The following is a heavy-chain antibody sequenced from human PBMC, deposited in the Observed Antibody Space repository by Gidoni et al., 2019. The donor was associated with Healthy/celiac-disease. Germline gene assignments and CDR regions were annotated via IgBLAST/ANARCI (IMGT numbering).Heavy chain of an antibody. Sequence: QVQLQDSGPGLVKPSETLSLTCTVSGCSISSYYLSWIRQPPGKGLEWIGYIYYSGSTNYNPALKRRVNISVDTSKNQFSLKLSSVTAADTAGYYCARTYYDFWSGYSHDAFDIWGQGTMVTVSS. J-gene: IGHJ3*02. CDR3: ARTYYDFWSGYSHDAFDI. CDR2: IYYSGST. CDR1: GCSISSYY. V-gene: IGHV4-59*01. D-gene: IGHD3-3*01.